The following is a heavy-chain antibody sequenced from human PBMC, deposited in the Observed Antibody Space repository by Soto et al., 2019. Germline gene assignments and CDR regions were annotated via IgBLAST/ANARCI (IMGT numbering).Heavy chain of an antibody. D-gene: IGHD3-10*01. Sequence: GGSLRLSCAASGFSFSSYWMSWVRQASGRGLEWVANINQDATRQSYVDSVEGRFSISRDNAKNSVYLQMNNLGVDDTAVYYCARVGLFDGNKPITLEFWGQGTLVTVSS. CDR2: INQDATRQ. V-gene: IGHV3-7*03. CDR3: ARVGLFDGNKPITLEF. CDR1: GFSFSSYW. J-gene: IGHJ4*02.